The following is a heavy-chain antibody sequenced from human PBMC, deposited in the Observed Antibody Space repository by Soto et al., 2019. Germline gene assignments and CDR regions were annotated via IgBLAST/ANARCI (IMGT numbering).Heavy chain of an antibody. CDR1: GYTFTSYA. D-gene: IGHD4-17*01. CDR2: INAGNGNT. J-gene: IGHJ6*02. V-gene: IGHV1-3*01. CDR3: ARHDYGDYGYGMDV. Sequence: ASVKVSCKASGYTFTSYAMHWVRQAPGQRLEWMGWINAGNGNTKYSQKFQGRVTITRDTSASTAYIELSSLRSEDTAVYYCARHDYGDYGYGMDVWGQGTTVTVSS.